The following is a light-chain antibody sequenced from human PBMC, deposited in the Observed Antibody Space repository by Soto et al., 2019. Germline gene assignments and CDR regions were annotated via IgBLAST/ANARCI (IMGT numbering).Light chain of an antibody. CDR1: QSVSSSY. CDR2: DAS. Sequence: EIVLTQSPGTLSLSPGERATLSCRASQSVSSSYLAWYQQKPGQAPRLLIYDASSRATGIPDRFGGSGSGTDFTLTISRLEPEDFAGYYCQQYGSSPRTFGQGTKVEIK. CDR3: QQYGSSPRT. V-gene: IGKV3-20*01. J-gene: IGKJ1*01.